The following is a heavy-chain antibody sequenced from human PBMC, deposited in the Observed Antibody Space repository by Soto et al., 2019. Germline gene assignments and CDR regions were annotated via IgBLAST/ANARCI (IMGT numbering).Heavy chain of an antibody. J-gene: IGHJ6*02. CDR3: AKDIALVRGVIIDLDV. D-gene: IGHD3-10*01. V-gene: IGHV3-30*18. CDR1: GFTFSNYG. CDR2: TSYDGDKE. Sequence: GGSLRLSCAASGFTFSNYGMHWVRQAPGKGLEWVAVTSYDGDKEYYADSVKGRFTISRDNSKNTLYLQMNSLRVEDTAVYYCAKDIALVRGVIIDLDVWGQGTTVIVSS.